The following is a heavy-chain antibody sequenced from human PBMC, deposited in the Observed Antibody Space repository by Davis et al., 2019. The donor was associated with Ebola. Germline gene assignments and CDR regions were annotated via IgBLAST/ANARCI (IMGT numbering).Heavy chain of an antibody. V-gene: IGHV1-46*01. J-gene: IGHJ4*02. CDR3: VIITMT. Sequence: AASVKVSCKASGYIFTSNDINWVRQATGQGLEWMGVVNPNDGTTTYAQRFRDRVTMTRDTSTSTVYMELSSLRSDDTAVYFCVIITMTWGQGTLVTVSS. CDR2: VNPNDGTT. CDR1: GYIFTSND. D-gene: IGHD2-21*02.